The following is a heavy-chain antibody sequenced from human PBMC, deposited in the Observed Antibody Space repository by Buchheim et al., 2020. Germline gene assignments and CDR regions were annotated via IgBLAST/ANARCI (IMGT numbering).Heavy chain of an antibody. Sequence: QVQLQESGPGLVKPSGTLSLTCTVSGGSINDDCWGWVRQPPGKGLEWIGEICRNGNTNYNPSLKSRLTVSVDKSKNQFSLMLTSVTAADTAVYYCSRPAQWGYCGANCSNDYWGQGT. CDR2: ICRNGNT. J-gene: IGHJ4*02. CDR1: GGSINDDC. D-gene: IGHD2-21*01. CDR3: SRPAQWGYCGANCSNDY. V-gene: IGHV4-4*02.